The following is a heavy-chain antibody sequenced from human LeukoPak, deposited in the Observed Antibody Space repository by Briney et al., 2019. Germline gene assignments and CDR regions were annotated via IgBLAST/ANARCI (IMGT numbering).Heavy chain of an antibody. V-gene: IGHV3-33*08. CDR3: ARAPTTVTTPYYYYGMDV. J-gene: IGHJ6*02. Sequence: GGSLRLSCAASGFTFSSYAMSWVRQAPGKGPEWVAVIWYDGSNKYYADSVKGRFTISRDNSKNTLYLQMNSLRAEDTAVYYCARAPTTVTTPYYYYGMDVWGQGTTVTVSS. CDR1: GFTFSSYA. D-gene: IGHD4-17*01. CDR2: IWYDGSNK.